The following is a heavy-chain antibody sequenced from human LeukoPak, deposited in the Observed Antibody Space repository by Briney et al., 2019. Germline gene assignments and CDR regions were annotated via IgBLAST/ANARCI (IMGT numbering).Heavy chain of an antibody. J-gene: IGHJ4*02. Sequence: SETLSLTCTVSGGSISSGGYYWSWIRQHPGKGLEWIGYIYYSGSTYYNPSPKSRVTISVDTSKNQFSLKLSSVTAADTAVYYCASGPQRRILDYWGQGTLVTVSS. CDR2: IYYSGST. CDR1: GGSISSGGYY. D-gene: IGHD1-1*01. V-gene: IGHV4-31*03. CDR3: ASGPQRRILDY.